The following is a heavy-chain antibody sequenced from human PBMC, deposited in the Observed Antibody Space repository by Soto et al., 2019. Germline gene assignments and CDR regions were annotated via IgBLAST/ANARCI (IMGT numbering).Heavy chain of an antibody. D-gene: IGHD3-16*01. J-gene: IGHJ6*02. Sequence: QLQLQESGSGLVKPSQTLSLTCAVSGGSISSGGYSWSWIRQPPGKGLEWIGYIYQSGSTYYNPSVKSRVTISVVRSKNQFSLKLSSVTAADTAVYYCARGFGAPSHGMDVWGQGTTVTVSS. CDR1: GGSISSGGYS. CDR2: IYQSGST. CDR3: ARGFGAPSHGMDV. V-gene: IGHV4-30-2*01.